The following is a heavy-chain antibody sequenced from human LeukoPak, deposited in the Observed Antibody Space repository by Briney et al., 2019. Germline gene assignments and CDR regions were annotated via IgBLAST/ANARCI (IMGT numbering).Heavy chain of an antibody. CDR3: ARVFYDSSGYYPTPFDY. CDR2: INPSSGGT. D-gene: IGHD3-22*01. V-gene: IGHV1-2*02. J-gene: IGHJ4*02. Sequence: ASVKVSCKASGYTFTGYYMHWVRQAPGQGLEWMGWINPSSGGTNYAQKFQGRVTMTRDTSISTAYMELSRLRSDDTAVYYCARVFYDSSGYYPTPFDYWGQGTLVTVSS. CDR1: GYTFTGYY.